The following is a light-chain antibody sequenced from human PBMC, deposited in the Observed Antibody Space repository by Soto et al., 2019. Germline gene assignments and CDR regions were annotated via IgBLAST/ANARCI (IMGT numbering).Light chain of an antibody. CDR2: GAS. CDR3: QQYRTSPIT. Sequence: ETVLTQSPGTLSLSPGERATLSCRASQNITNNYLAWYQQKPGQAPRLLIYGASSRVTGIPDRFSGSGSGTDFTLTISRLEPEDFAVYYCQQYRTSPITFGQGTRLEIK. J-gene: IGKJ5*01. CDR1: QNITNNY. V-gene: IGKV3-20*01.